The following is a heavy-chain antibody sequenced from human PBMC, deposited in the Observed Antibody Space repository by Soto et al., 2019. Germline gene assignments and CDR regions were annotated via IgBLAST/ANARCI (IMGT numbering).Heavy chain of an antibody. Sequence: GKGLEWVSDISGSGGSTYCADSVKCRFTISRDNSKNTLCLQMNSLRAEDTAVFFFQTEVGIRGWPPVLAFLLNRSSDL. CDR3: QTEVGIRGWPPVLAFLLNRSSDL. D-gene: IGHD2-15*01. V-gene: IGHV3-23*01. J-gene: IGHJ2*01. CDR2: ISGSGGST.